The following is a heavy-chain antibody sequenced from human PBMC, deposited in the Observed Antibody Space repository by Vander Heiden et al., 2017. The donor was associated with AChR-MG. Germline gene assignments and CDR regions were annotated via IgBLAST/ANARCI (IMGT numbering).Heavy chain of an antibody. J-gene: IGHJ4*02. D-gene: IGHD6-13*01. CDR1: GFTFSSNG. Sequence: QVQLVESGGGVVQPGRSLRLSCAASGFTFSSNGMNWVRQAPGKGLEWVAVISYDGSNKYYADSVKSRFTISRDNSKNTLYLQMNSLRAEDTAVYYCAKDFRPYSSSSNAVGYWGQGTLVTVSS. V-gene: IGHV3-30*18. CDR3: AKDFRPYSSSSNAVGY. CDR2: ISYDGSNK.